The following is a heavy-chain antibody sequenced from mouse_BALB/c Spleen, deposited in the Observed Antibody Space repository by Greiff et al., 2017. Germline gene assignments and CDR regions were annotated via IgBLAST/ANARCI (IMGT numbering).Heavy chain of an antibody. CDR1: GFTFSDYY. D-gene: IGHD2-1*01. V-gene: IGHV5-4*02. J-gene: IGHJ3*01. CDR3: AREGYGNYDFAY. CDR2: ISDGGSYT. Sequence: DVQLVESGGGLVKPGGSLKLSCAASGFTFSDYYMYWVRQTPEKRLEWVATISDGGSYTYYPDSVKGRFTISRDNAKNNLYLQMSSLKSEDTAMYYCAREGYGNYDFAYWGQGTLVTVSA.